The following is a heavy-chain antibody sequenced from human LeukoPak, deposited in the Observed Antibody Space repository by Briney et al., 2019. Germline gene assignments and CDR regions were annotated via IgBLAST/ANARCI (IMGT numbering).Heavy chain of an antibody. J-gene: IGHJ4*02. CDR1: GYTFTDYY. Sequence: ASVKVSCKASGYTFTDYYMQWVRQAPGQGLEWMGWFNPNSGGTNYAQKFQGRATMTRGTSISTAYMELSRLRSDDTAVYYCARGGLSSTSRFIDYWGQGTLVTVSS. D-gene: IGHD2-2*01. CDR3: ARGGLSSTSRFIDY. V-gene: IGHV1-2*02. CDR2: FNPNSGGT.